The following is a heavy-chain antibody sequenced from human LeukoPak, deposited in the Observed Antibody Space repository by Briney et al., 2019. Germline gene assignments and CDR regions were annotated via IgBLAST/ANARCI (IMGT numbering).Heavy chain of an antibody. Sequence: GGSLRLSCAASEFTFSSYTMNWVRQAPGKGLEWVSSISSSSSYIYYADSVKGRFTISRDNSKNTLYLQMNSLTTEDTAVYYCARDLIAGTTYWGQGTLVTVSS. CDR2: ISSSSSYI. V-gene: IGHV3-21*01. CDR3: ARDLIAGTTY. J-gene: IGHJ4*02. CDR1: EFTFSSYT. D-gene: IGHD1/OR15-1a*01.